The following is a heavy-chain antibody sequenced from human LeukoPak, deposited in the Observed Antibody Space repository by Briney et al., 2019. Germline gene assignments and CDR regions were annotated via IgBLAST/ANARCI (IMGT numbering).Heavy chain of an antibody. Sequence: PSETLSLTCTVSGYSISSGYYWGWIRQPPGKGLEWIGSIYHSGSTYYNPSLKSRVTISVDTSKNQFSLKLSSVTAADTGVYFCARQQSDTSLFGPWGQGTLVTVSS. CDR2: IYHSGST. CDR1: GYSISSGYY. J-gene: IGHJ5*02. D-gene: IGHD2-21*02. CDR3: ARQQSDTSLFGP. V-gene: IGHV4-38-2*02.